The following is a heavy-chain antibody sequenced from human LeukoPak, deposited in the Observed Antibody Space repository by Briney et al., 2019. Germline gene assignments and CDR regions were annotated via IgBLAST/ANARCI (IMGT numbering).Heavy chain of an antibody. CDR3: ARDGDVVVVAAAFDY. D-gene: IGHD2-15*01. CDR2: ISSSSSTI. V-gene: IGHV3-48*04. CDR1: GFTFSSYS. J-gene: IGHJ4*02. Sequence: GGSLRLSCAASGFTFSSYSMNWVRQAPGKGLEWASYISSSSSTIYYADSVKGRFTISRDNAKNSLYLQMNSLRAEDTAVYYCARDGDVVVVAAAFDYWGQGTLVTVSS.